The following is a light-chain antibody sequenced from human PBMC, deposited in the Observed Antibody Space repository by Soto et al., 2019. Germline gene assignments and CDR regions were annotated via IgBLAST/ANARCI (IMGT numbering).Light chain of an antibody. Sequence: QSALTQFASVSASPGQSITISCTGTSSDVGGYNLVSWYQQHPGKAPKLMIYEATKRPSGVSNRFSGSKSGNTASLTISGLQAEDEADYYCCSYAGTPYVFGTGTKVTVL. CDR3: CSYAGTPYV. CDR2: EAT. CDR1: SSDVGGYNL. V-gene: IGLV2-23*01. J-gene: IGLJ1*01.